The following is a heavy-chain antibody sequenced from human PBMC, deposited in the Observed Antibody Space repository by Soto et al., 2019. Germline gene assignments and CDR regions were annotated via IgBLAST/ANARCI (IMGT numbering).Heavy chain of an antibody. D-gene: IGHD6-13*01. J-gene: IGHJ4*02. CDR1: GCSISSYY. CDR3: ARGGDPYSRHFDY. Sequence: SETLSLTCTVSGCSISSYYWSWIRQPPGKGLEWIGYIYYSGSTNYNPSLKSRVTISVDTSKNQFSLKLSSVTAADPAVYYCARGGDPYSRHFDYWGQGTLVT. V-gene: IGHV4-59*01. CDR2: IYYSGST.